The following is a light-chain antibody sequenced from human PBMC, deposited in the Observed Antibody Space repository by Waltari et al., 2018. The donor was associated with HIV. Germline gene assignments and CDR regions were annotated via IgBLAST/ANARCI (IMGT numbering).Light chain of an antibody. CDR1: SSNIGGNY. CDR2: RHN. CDR3: AAWDDSLSGVL. Sequence: QSVLTQPPSASGAPGQRVTMSCSGSSSNIGGNYVYWYQHLPGSAPKLLISRHNNRPSGVPDHFSCSKSGTSASLAIRGLRSEDEADYYCAAWDDSLSGVLFGGGTKLTVL. V-gene: IGLV1-47*01. J-gene: IGLJ3*02.